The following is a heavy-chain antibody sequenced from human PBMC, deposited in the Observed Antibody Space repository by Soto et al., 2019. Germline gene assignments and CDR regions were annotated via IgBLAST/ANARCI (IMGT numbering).Heavy chain of an antibody. J-gene: IGHJ5*02. CDR1: GYTFTSYG. D-gene: IGHD1-26*01. V-gene: IGHV1-18*01. CDR2: ISAYNGNT. CDR3: ARPGSGSYYTDWFDP. Sequence: ASVKVSCKASGYTFTSYGISWVRQAPGQGLEWMGWISAYNGNTNYAQKLQGRGTMTTDTSTSTAYMELRSLRSDDTAVYYCARPGSGSYYTDWFDPWGQGTLVTVSS.